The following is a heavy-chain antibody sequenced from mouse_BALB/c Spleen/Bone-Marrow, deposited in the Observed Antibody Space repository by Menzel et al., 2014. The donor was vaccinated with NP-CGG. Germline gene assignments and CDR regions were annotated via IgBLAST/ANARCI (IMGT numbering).Heavy chain of an antibody. CDR2: IYPGDGST. J-gene: IGHJ4*01. V-gene: IGHV1S56*01. D-gene: IGHD2-4*01. CDR1: GYTFTSYF. CDR3: ARDYDGYAMDY. Sequence: QVQLKQSGPKLVKPGASVKMSCKASGYTFTSYFIHWVKQRPGQGLEWIGWIYPGDGSTKYNEKFKGKTTLTADKSSSTAYMLLSSLTSEDSAIYFCARDYDGYAMDYWGQGTSATVSS.